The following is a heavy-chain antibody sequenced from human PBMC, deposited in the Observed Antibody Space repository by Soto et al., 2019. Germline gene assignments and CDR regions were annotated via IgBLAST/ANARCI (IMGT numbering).Heavy chain of an antibody. CDR2: IIPVLGIT. J-gene: IGHJ5*02. V-gene: IGHV1-69*02. Sequence: QVQLVQSGTEVKKPGSSVRVSCNASGDTFSSLSFTWVRQAPGQGPEWMGRIIPVLGITNYAQRCRGRFPFPVCQSWGSGYVEVSRLPAEEGAIYHCAVPWGGAPAPWGRGTLVIVPS. D-gene: IGHD2-21*01. CDR1: GDTFSSLS. CDR3: AVPWGGAPAP.